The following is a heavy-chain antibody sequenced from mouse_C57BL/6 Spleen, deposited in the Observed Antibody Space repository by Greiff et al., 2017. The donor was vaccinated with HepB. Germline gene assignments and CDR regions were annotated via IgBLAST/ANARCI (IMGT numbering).Heavy chain of an antibody. J-gene: IGHJ3*01. CDR1: GYTFTSYW. D-gene: IGHD1-1*01. Sequence: QVQLKESGAELAKPGASVKLSCKASGYTFTSYWMHWVKQRPGQGLEWIGYINPSSGYTKYNQKFKDKATLTADKSSRTAYMQLSSLTYEDSAVYYCARVPLYGSSSYWGQGTLVTVSA. V-gene: IGHV1-7*01. CDR3: ARVPLYGSSSY. CDR2: INPSSGYT.